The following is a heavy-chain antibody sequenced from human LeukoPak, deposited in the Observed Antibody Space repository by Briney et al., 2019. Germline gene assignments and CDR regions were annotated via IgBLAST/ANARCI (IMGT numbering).Heavy chain of an antibody. V-gene: IGHV1-18*01. Sequence: ASVKVSCKASGHTFTSYAMNWVRRAPGEGLEWLGWISTYNGNTHYAQKLQGRVTMTTDTSTTTAYMELRSLRSDDTAVYYCARDYRTGFDYWGQGTLVTVSS. J-gene: IGHJ4*02. CDR1: GHTFTSYA. D-gene: IGHD7-27*01. CDR2: ISTYNGNT. CDR3: ARDYRTGFDY.